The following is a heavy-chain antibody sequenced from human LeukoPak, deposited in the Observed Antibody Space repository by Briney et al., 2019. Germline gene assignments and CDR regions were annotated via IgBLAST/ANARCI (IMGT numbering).Heavy chain of an antibody. Sequence: PGGSLRLSCAASGFIFSTYAIHWVRQAPGKGLEWVSSISYTGTYIYYADSVKGRFTISRDNAQNSLYLQMNSLRAEDTAIYYCVRDRGTYRPIDYWGQGTLVTVSS. CDR3: VRDRGTYRPIDY. D-gene: IGHD1-26*01. J-gene: IGHJ4*02. V-gene: IGHV3-21*04. CDR2: ISYTGTYI. CDR1: GFIFSTYA.